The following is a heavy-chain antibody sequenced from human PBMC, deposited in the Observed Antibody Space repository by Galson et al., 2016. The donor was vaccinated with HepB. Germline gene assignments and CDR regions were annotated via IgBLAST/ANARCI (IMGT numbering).Heavy chain of an antibody. CDR1: GLTVSSNY. J-gene: IGHJ3*02. Sequence: SLRLSCAASGLTVSSNYMSWVRQAPGKGLEWVARILFDGSDDKFADSVKGRFTISRDNSRNTMYLQMNGLRAEDTAVYYCVRDGTTPRKFAAFDIWGQGTRVTVS. CDR2: ILFDGSDD. CDR3: VRDGTTPRKFAAFDI. D-gene: IGHD1-7*01. V-gene: IGHV3-33*08.